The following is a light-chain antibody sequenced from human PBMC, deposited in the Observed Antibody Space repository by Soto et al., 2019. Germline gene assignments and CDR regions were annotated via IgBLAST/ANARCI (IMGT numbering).Light chain of an antibody. J-gene: IGKJ4*01. CDR3: QQYSQWPLT. V-gene: IGKV3-15*01. CDR2: GVS. CDR1: QSVSSK. Sequence: EIVMTQSPATLSVSPGERATLSCRASQSVSSKLAWFQQKPGQAPSLLIYGVSTRATGIPARFGGSGSATEFTLTISSLQSEDFAVYYCQQYSQWPLTFGGGTKVEIK.